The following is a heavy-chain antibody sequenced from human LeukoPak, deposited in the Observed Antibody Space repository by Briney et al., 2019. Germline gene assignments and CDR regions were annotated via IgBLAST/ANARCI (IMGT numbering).Heavy chain of an antibody. CDR3: ASASPTPYYYYMDV. CDR1: GFTFSSYA. Sequence: GRSLRLSCAASGFTFSSYAMHWVRQAPGKGLEWVAVISYDGSNKYYADSVKGRFTISRDSSKNTLYLQMNSLRAEDTAVYYCASASPTPYYYYMDVWGKGTTVTVSS. CDR2: ISYDGSNK. J-gene: IGHJ6*03. V-gene: IGHV3-30*01.